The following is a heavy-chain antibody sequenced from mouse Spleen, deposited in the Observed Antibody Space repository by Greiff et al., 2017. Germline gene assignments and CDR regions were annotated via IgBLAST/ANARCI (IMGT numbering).Heavy chain of an antibody. CDR1: GYAFSSYW. D-gene: IGHD4-1*02. Sequence: VQLQESGAELVKPGASVKISCKASGYAFSSYWMNWVKQRPGQGLEWIGQIYPGDGDTNYNGKFKGKATLTADKSSSTAYMQLSSLTSEDSAVYFCARLSSTGTAYWGQETLVTVSA. CDR2: IYPGDGDT. CDR3: ARLSSTGTAY. J-gene: IGHJ3*01. V-gene: IGHV1-80*01.